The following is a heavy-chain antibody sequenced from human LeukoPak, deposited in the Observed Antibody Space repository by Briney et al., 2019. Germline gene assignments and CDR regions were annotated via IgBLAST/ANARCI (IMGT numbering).Heavy chain of an antibody. Sequence: GGSLRLSCAASGFTFSSYWMHWVRQAPGKGLVWVSRINSDGSSTSYADSVKGRFTISRDNAKNTLYLQMNSLRAEDTAVYYCARAVPGLYYYMDVWGKGTTVTVSS. V-gene: IGHV3-74*01. CDR3: ARAVPGLYYYMDV. CDR1: GFTFSSYW. CDR2: INSDGSST. J-gene: IGHJ6*03. D-gene: IGHD6-6*01.